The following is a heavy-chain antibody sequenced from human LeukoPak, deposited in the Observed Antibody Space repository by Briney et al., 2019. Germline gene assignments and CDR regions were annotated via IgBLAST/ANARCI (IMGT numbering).Heavy chain of an antibody. J-gene: IGHJ4*02. CDR3: AVSDYYGSGSYYDY. Sequence: VASVKVSCKASGGTFSSYTISWVRQAPGQGLEWMGRIIPILGIANYAQKFQGRVTITADKSTSTAYMELSSMRSEDTAVYYCAVSDYYGSGSYYDYWGQGTLVTVSS. CDR1: GGTFSSYT. D-gene: IGHD3-10*01. CDR2: IIPILGIA. V-gene: IGHV1-69*02.